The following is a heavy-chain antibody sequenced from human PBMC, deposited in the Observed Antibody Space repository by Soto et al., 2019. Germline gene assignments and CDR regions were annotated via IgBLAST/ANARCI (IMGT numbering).Heavy chain of an antibody. V-gene: IGHV3-21*02. D-gene: IGHD6-6*01. J-gene: IGHJ6*01. CDR2: ISSSSFSI. CDR1: GFTFSSYS. CDR3: ARNESSNIYGMDV. Sequence: EVQLVESGGGLVKPGGSLRLSCAASGFTFSSYSMNWVRQAPGKGLEWVSSISSSSFSINYADSVKGRFSISRDNAQNSLHLQTNSWRAEDPAVYYCARNESSNIYGMDVWGQGTTVTVSS.